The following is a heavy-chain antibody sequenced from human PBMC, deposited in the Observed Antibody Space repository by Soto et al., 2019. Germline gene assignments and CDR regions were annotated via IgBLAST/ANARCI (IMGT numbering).Heavy chain of an antibody. CDR2: IYYSGST. CDR1: GGSIISGDYY. CDR3: ARERPDGSRLDP. J-gene: IGHJ5*02. V-gene: IGHV4-30-4*01. D-gene: IGHD6-13*01. Sequence: PSETLSLTCTVSGGSIISGDYYWIWIRQPPGKGLEWIGYIYYSGSTYYNPSLKSRVTISVDTSKNQFSLKLSSVTAADTAVYYCARERPDGSRLDPWGQGTLVTVSS.